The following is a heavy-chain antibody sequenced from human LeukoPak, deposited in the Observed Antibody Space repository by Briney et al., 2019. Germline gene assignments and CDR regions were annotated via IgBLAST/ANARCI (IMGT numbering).Heavy chain of an antibody. Sequence: GASVKVSCKASGGTFSSYTISWVRQAPGQGLEWMGRIIPILGIANYAQKFQGRVTITADKSTSTAYMELCSLRSEDTAVYYCARGTRGDILTGYSLGYWGQGTLVTVSS. CDR3: ARGTRGDILTGYSLGY. J-gene: IGHJ4*02. CDR1: GGTFSSYT. CDR2: IIPILGIA. D-gene: IGHD3-9*01. V-gene: IGHV1-69*02.